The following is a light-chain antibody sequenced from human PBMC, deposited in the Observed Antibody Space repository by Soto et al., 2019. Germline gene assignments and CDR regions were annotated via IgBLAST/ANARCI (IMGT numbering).Light chain of an antibody. Sequence: ETVLTQSPGTLSLSPGERATLSCRASQSVSSSYLAWYQQKPGQAPRLLMYGASSRATGIPDRFSGSGSGIDFTLTISRLEPEDFAVYYCQQYRSSPPSWTFGQGTKVEIK. CDR3: QQYRSSPPSWT. J-gene: IGKJ1*01. V-gene: IGKV3-20*01. CDR2: GAS. CDR1: QSVSSSY.